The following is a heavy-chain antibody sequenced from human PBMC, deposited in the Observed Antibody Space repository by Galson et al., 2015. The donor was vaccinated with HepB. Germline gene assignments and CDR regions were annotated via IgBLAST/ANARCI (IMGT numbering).Heavy chain of an antibody. CDR1: GYTFTSYD. CDR2: MNPNSGNT. CDR3: ARVPSGGSGSYPKASPFDY. J-gene: IGHJ4*02. Sequence: SVKVSCKASGYTFTSYDINWVRQATGQGLEWMGWMNPNSGNTGYAQKFQGRVTMTRNTSISTAYMELSSLRSEDTAVYYCARVPSGGSGSYPKASPFDYWGQGTLVTVSS. V-gene: IGHV1-8*01. D-gene: IGHD1-26*01.